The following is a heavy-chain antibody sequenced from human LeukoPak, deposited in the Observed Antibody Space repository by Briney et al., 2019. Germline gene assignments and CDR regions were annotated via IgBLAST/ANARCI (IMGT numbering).Heavy chain of an antibody. V-gene: IGHV3-7*05. CDR2: IKEDGSNV. CDR1: GFTFRTYA. D-gene: IGHD2-15*01. CDR3: AREWWYLDS. J-gene: IGHJ4*02. Sequence: GGSLRLSCAASGFTFRTYAMTWVRQAPGRGLEWVDRIKEDGSNVHYVDSVKGRFTISRDNAKNSLYLQMNSLRAEDTAVYYCAREWWYLDSWGQGTLVTVSS.